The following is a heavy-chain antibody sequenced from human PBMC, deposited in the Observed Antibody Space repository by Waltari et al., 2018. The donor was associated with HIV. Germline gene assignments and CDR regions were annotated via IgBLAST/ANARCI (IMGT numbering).Heavy chain of an antibody. CDR1: VFSFRYYS. CDR3: VRGGEGTYGDH. V-gene: IGHV3-21*01. Sequence: DVQLVESGGGLVKPGGSLRLACAGPVFSFRYYSMNWVRQAPGKGLEWVSSISRYSRYIYYADSVKGRFTISRDNARNSLFLQMNSLRADDRAVYYCVRGGEGTYGDHWGQGTLVTVSS. CDR2: ISRYSRYI. J-gene: IGHJ4*02. D-gene: IGHD3-16*01.